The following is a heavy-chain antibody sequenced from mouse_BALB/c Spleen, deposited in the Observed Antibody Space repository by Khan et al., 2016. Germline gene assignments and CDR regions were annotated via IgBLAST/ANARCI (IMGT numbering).Heavy chain of an antibody. J-gene: IGHJ3*01. CDR1: GYTFSNYW. CDR2: IYPGNIDA. CDR3: TRVDTTGYAWFAY. Sequence: VQLKESGTVLARPGASVKMSCKASGYTFSNYWMHWVKQRPGQGLEWIGVIYPGNIDATYNQKFKGKAELNAVTSTSTAYMELSSLTNEDSAVYYWTRVDTTGYAWFAYWGQGTLVTVSA. V-gene: IGHV1-5*01. D-gene: IGHD3-2*01.